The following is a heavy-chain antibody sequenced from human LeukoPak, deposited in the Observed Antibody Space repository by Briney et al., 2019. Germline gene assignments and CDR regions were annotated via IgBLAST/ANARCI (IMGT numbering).Heavy chain of an antibody. CDR3: AKGRYYGSGKWGYFEY. D-gene: IGHD3-10*01. CDR1: GFTFSGYA. J-gene: IGHJ4*02. V-gene: IGHV3-23*01. CDR2: ISGSGGST. Sequence: GGSLRPSCAASGFTFSGYAMSWVRQAPGKGPEWVSGISGSGGSTYYADSVKGRLTISRDNSKNTLYLQMNSLRAEDTAVYYCAKGRYYGSGKWGYFEYWGQGTLVTVSS.